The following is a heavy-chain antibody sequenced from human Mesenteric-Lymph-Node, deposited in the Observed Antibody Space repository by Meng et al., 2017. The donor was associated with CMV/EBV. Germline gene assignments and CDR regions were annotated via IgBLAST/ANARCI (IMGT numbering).Heavy chain of an antibody. CDR2: IYYSGST. CDR3: AKFSNWNYGADWFDP. D-gene: IGHD1-7*01. Sequence: SETLSLTCTVSGGSISSYYWSWIRQPPGKGLEWIGYIYYSGSTNYNPSLKSRVTISVDTSKNQFSLKLNSVTAADTAMYYCAKFSNWNYGADWFDPWGQGTLVTVSS. J-gene: IGHJ5*02. V-gene: IGHV4-59*01. CDR1: GGSISSYY.